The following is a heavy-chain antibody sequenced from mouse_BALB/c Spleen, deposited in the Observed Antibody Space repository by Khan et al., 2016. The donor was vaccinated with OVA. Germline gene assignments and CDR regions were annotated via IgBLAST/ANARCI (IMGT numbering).Heavy chain of an antibody. CDR1: GYTFTDYS. J-gene: IGHJ3*01. CDR3: ARDVAAWFPY. CDR2: IYPGSDNT. V-gene: IGHV1-77*01. Sequence: VQLQQSGAELVRPGASVTLSCKASGYTFTDYSINWMRQRTGQGLEWIGEIYPGSDNTYYNEKFKGKATLTADKSSSTAYIQLSSLTSEDSAVYCCARDVAAWFPYGGQGTLVTVSA.